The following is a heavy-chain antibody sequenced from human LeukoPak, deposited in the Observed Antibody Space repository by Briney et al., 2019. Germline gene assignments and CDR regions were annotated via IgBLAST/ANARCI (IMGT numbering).Heavy chain of an antibody. J-gene: IGHJ3*02. D-gene: IGHD1-1*01. Sequence: GGSLRLSCAASGFTFTKYWMHWARQAPGKGPVWVARINSDGSSTSYADSVKGRFTISRDNAKNTLYLQMNSLRAEDTAVYYCTDLSTGDAFDIWGQGTMVTVSS. CDR3: TDLSTGDAFDI. V-gene: IGHV3-74*01. CDR2: INSDGSST. CDR1: GFTFTKYW.